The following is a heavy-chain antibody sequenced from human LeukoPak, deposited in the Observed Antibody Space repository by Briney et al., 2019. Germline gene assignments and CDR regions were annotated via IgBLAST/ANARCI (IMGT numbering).Heavy chain of an antibody. CDR2: IYYSGST. CDR1: GGSISSGGYY. D-gene: IGHD3-22*01. J-gene: IGHJ3*02. V-gene: IGHV4-31*03. Sequence: SETLSLTCTVSGGSISSGGYYWSWIRPHPGKGLEWIGNIYYSGSTYYNPSLKSRVTISVDTSKNQFSLKLSSVTAADTAVYYCARADYDRTPYAFDIWGQGTMVTVSS. CDR3: ARADYDRTPYAFDI.